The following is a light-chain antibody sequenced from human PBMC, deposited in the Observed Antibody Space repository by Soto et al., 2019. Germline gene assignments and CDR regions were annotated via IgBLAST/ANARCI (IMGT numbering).Light chain of an antibody. Sequence: EIVMTQSPASLSASPGPGATLSCSASQSGASNVAWYQQKPGQGPRLLIHGASTRAVGVPARLSGSGSGTDFTLTISSLQYEDFAVYYCQKYHNWPPQYTFGQGTKLQIK. CDR3: QKYHNWPPQYT. J-gene: IGKJ2*01. CDR2: GAS. CDR1: QSGASN. V-gene: IGKV3-15*01.